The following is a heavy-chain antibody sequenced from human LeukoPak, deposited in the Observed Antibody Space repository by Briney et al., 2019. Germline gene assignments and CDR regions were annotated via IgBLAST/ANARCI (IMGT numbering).Heavy chain of an antibody. J-gene: IGHJ6*03. CDR1: GFTFSSYW. Sequence: PGGSLRLSCAASGFTFSSYWMHWVRQAPGKGLVWVSRINSDGSSTSYADSVKGRFTISRDNAKNTLYLQMNSLRAEDTAVYYCARDQTGTKYSSGWYSYDYYYMDVWGKGTTVTISS. V-gene: IGHV3-74*01. CDR2: INSDGSST. D-gene: IGHD6-19*01. CDR3: ARDQTGTKYSSGWYSYDYYYMDV.